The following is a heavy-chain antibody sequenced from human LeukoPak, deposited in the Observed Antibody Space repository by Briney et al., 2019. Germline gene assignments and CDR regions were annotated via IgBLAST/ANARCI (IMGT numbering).Heavy chain of an antibody. Sequence: GGSLRLSCTASGFTFSIYRMNWVRQAPGKGPEWVSPISSSSSYIYYADSVKGRFTISRDNAKNSLYLQMNSLRAEDTAVYYCARDLYHFDTSGYLYWGQGTLVTVSS. CDR3: ARDLYHFDTSGYLY. D-gene: IGHD3-22*01. J-gene: IGHJ4*02. CDR1: GFTFSIYR. V-gene: IGHV3-21*06. CDR2: ISSSSSYI.